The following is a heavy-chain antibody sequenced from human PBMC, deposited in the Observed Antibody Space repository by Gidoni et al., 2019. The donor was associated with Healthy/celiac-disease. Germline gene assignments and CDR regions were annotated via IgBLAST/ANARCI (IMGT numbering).Heavy chain of an antibody. CDR3: ARGHRKYSSSWVYYYYYYMDV. D-gene: IGHD6-13*01. V-gene: IGHV3-74*01. CDR1: GFTFSSYW. Sequence: EVQLVESGGGLVQTGGSLRLSCAASGFTFSSYWMHWVRQAPGKGLVWVSRINSDGSSTSYADSVKGRFTISRDNAKNTLYLQMNSLRAEDTAVYYCARGHRKYSSSWVYYYYYYMDVWGKGTTVTVSS. J-gene: IGHJ6*03. CDR2: INSDGSST.